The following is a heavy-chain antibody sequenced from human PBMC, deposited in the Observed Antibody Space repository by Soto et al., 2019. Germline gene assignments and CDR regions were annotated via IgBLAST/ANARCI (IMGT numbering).Heavy chain of an antibody. CDR1: GGSISSYY. CDR3: ARAPQSDDGAFDI. J-gene: IGHJ3*02. D-gene: IGHD1-1*01. CDR2: IYYSGST. Sequence: SETLSHTCTVSGGSISSYYWSWIRQPPGKGLEWIGYIYYSGSTNYNPSLKSRVTISVDTSKNQFSLKLSSVTAADTAVYYCARAPQSDDGAFDIWGQGTMVTVSS. V-gene: IGHV4-59*01.